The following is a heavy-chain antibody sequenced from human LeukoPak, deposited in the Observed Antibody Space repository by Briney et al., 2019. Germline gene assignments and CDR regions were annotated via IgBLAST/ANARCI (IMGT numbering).Heavy chain of an antibody. CDR3: AKPRPRDIVVVVAGVAWFDP. V-gene: IGHV3-30*18. Sequence: GGSLRLSCAASGFTFSSYGMHWVRQAPGKGLEWVAVISYDGSNKYYADSVKGRFTISRDNSKNTLYPQMNSLRAEDTAVYYCAKPRPRDIVVVVAGVAWFDPWGQGTLVTVSS. D-gene: IGHD2-15*01. J-gene: IGHJ5*02. CDR1: GFTFSSYG. CDR2: ISYDGSNK.